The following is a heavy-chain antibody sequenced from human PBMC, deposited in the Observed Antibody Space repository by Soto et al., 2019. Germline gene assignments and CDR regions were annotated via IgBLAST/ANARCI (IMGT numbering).Heavy chain of an antibody. J-gene: IGHJ6*03. CDR3: ARGNYDFWSGYYKRPNYYMDV. D-gene: IGHD3-3*01. V-gene: IGHV1-69*02. CDR1: GGTFSSYT. CDR2: IIPVLGIA. Sequence: SVKVSCKASGGTFSSYTISWVRQAPGQGLEWMGRIIPVLGIANYAQKFQGRVTITADKSTSTAYMELSSLRSEDTAVYYCARGNYDFWSGYYKRPNYYMDVWGKGTTVTVSS.